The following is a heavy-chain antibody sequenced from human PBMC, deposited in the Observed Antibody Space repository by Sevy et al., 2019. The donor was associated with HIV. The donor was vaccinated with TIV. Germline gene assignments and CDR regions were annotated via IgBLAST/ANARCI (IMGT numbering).Heavy chain of an antibody. CDR3: ARLSVGDYYDSSGYTVFDY. V-gene: IGHV3-30-3*01. D-gene: IGHD3-22*01. CDR2: ISYDGSNK. J-gene: IGHJ4*02. Sequence: GGSLRLSCAASGFTFSSYAMHWVRQAPGKGLEWVAVISYDGSNKYYADSAKGRFTISRDNSKNTLYLQMNSLRAEDTAVYYCARLSVGDYYDSSGYTVFDYWGQGTLVTVSS. CDR1: GFTFSSYA.